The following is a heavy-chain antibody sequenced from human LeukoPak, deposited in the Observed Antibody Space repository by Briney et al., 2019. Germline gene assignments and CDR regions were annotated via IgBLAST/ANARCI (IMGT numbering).Heavy chain of an antibody. V-gene: IGHV3-30*03. Sequence: GRSLRLSCAASGFTFRSYGMHWVRQAPGKGLEWVALISDDGNNIYYADSVKGRFTISRDSSKNTLSLQMSSLRVEDTAVYYCARDNKRFSCDYWGQGTLVTVSS. J-gene: IGHJ4*02. CDR2: ISDDGNNI. CDR1: GFTFRSYG. CDR3: ARDNKRFSCDY. D-gene: IGHD2/OR15-2a*01.